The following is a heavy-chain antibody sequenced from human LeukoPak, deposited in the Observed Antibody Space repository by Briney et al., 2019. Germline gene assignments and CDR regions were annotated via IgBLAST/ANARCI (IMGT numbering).Heavy chain of an antibody. CDR1: GYTFTSYG. V-gene: IGHV1-18*01. CDR3: ARDTGNDFWSGYALGYYYNGMDV. Sequence: ASVKVSCKASGYTFTSYGISWVRQAPGQGLEWMGWISAYNGNTNYAQKLQGRVTMTTDTSTSTAYMELRSLRSDDTAVYYCARDTGNDFWSGYALGYYYNGMDVWGQGTTVTVSS. J-gene: IGHJ6*02. D-gene: IGHD3-3*01. CDR2: ISAYNGNT.